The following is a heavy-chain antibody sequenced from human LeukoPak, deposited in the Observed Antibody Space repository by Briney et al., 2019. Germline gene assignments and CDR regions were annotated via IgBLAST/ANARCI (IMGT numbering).Heavy chain of an antibody. Sequence: PSETLSLTCTVSGGSISSYYWSWIRQPPGKGLEWIGYIYYSGSTNYNPSLKSRVTISVDTSKNQFSLKLSSVTAADTAVYYCARHGDDILLYYFDYWGQGTLVTVSS. CDR1: GGSISSYY. J-gene: IGHJ4*02. D-gene: IGHD2-8*01. CDR2: IYYSGST. CDR3: ARHGDDILLYYFDY. V-gene: IGHV4-59*08.